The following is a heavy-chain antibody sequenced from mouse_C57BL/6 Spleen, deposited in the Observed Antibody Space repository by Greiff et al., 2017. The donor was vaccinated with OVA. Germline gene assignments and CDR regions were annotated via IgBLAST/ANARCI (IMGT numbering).Heavy chain of an antibody. CDR2: ISDGGSYT. J-gene: IGHJ2*01. V-gene: IGHV5-4*03. CDR1: GFTFSSYA. D-gene: IGHD3-3*01. CDR3: ARGGTLGYFDY. Sequence: DVMLVESGGGLVKPGGSLKLSCAASGFTFSSYAMSWVRQTPEKRLEWVATISDGGSYTYYPDNVKGRFTISRDNAKNNLYLQMSHLKSEDTAMYYCARGGTLGYFDYWGQGTTLTVSS.